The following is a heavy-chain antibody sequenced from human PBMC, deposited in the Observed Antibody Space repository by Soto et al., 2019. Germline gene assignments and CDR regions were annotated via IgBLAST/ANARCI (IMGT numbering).Heavy chain of an antibody. V-gene: IGHV3-74*01. CDR3: AVAVAGPTAIGY. CDR1: GFTFSSYW. CDR2: INSDGSST. D-gene: IGHD6-19*01. Sequence: EVQLVESGGGLVQPGGSLRLSCAASGFTFSSYWMHWVRQAPGQGLVWVSRINSDGSSTSYADSVKGRFTISRDAKNTLYLQMNSLGDEDTAVYYCAVAVAGPTAIGYWGQGTLVTVSS. J-gene: IGHJ4*02.